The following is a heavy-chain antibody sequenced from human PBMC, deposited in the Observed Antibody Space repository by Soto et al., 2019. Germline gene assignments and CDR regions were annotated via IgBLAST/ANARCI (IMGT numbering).Heavy chain of an antibody. CDR3: ARERISYYYDSSGYCFND. CDR2: IIPIFGTA. J-gene: IGHJ4*02. Sequence: GASVKVSFKASGCTFSSYAISWVRQAPGQGLEWMGGIIPIFGTANYAQKFQGRVTITADKSTSTAYMELSSLRSEDTAVYYCARERISYYYDSSGYCFNDWGQGTLVTVSS. D-gene: IGHD3-22*01. V-gene: IGHV1-69*06. CDR1: GCTFSSYA.